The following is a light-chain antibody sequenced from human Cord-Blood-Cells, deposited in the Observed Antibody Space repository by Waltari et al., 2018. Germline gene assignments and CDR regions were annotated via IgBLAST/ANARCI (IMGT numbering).Light chain of an antibody. CDR2: WAS. CDR3: QQYYSTPHS. Sequence: DIVMTQSPESLAVSLGERATINCKSSQSVLYSSNNKNYLAWYQQKPGQPPKLLIYWASTRESGFPDRFSGSGSGTDFTLTISSLQAEDVAVYYCQQYYSTPHSFGQGTKLEIK. CDR1: QSVLYSSNNKNY. V-gene: IGKV4-1*01. J-gene: IGKJ2*03.